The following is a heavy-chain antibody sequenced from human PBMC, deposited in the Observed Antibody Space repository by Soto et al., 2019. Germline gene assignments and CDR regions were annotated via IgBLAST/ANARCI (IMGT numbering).Heavy chain of an antibody. Sequence: QVQLQESGPGLVKPSETLSLTCTVSGGSISSYYWSWIRQPPGKGLEWIGYIYYSGSTNYNPSLKSRVTISVDTSKNQFSLKLSSVTAADTAVYYCARYHREIGYTAMVTAPFDYWGQGTLVTVSS. CDR1: GGSISSYY. D-gene: IGHD5-18*01. CDR3: ARYHREIGYTAMVTAPFDY. CDR2: IYYSGST. V-gene: IGHV4-59*01. J-gene: IGHJ4*02.